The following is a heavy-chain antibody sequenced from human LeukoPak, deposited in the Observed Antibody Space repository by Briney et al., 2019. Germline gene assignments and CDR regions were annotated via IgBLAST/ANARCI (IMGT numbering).Heavy chain of an antibody. CDR1: GFTFDDYG. CDR3: ARNDYGDPFDY. D-gene: IGHD4-17*01. V-gene: IGHV3-20*04. CDR2: INWNGGST. Sequence: GGSLRLSCAASGFTFDDYGMSWVRQAPGKGLEWVSGINWNGGSTGYADSVKGRFTISRDNAKNSLYLQMDSLRAEDTALYYCARNDYGDPFDYWGQGTLVTVSS. J-gene: IGHJ4*02.